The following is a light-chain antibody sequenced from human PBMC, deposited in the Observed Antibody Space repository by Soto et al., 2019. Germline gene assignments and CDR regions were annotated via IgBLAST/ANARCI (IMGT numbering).Light chain of an antibody. CDR1: QSVDSTY. CDR2: GAS. CDR3: QQRSNWPGIT. J-gene: IGKJ5*01. V-gene: IGKV3D-20*02. Sequence: IVLTQSPGTLSLSPGERATLSCRASQSVDSTYLTWYQQKPGQAPRLLIYGASGRATGIPDRFSGSGSGTDFTLTISRLEPEDFAVYYCQQRSNWPGITFGQGTRLEIK.